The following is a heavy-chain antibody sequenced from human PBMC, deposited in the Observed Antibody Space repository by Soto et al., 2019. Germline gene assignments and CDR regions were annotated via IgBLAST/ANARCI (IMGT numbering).Heavy chain of an antibody. CDR1: GFTFSSYA. J-gene: IGHJ4*02. Sequence: GGSLRLSCAASGFTFSSYAMSWVRQAPGKGLEWVSAISGSGGSTYYEDSMKGRFTISRENSKNKLYLQMNSRRAEDTAVYYCANDEGGSYSDFDYWGQGTLVTVSS. D-gene: IGHD1-26*01. CDR2: ISGSGGST. V-gene: IGHV3-23*01. CDR3: ANDEGGSYSDFDY.